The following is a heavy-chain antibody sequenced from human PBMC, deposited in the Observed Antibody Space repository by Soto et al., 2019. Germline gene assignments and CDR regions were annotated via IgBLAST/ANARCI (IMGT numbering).Heavy chain of an antibody. Sequence: EVQLVESGGGLVQPGGSLRLSCVASGFTFNSYSMNWVRQAPGKGLEWISYINSGSTSVFYADSVKGRFTISRDNAKNSLYLQMNSLRAEDTAVYYCVSSASPDAYWGQGTLVTVSS. V-gene: IGHV3-48*01. CDR1: GFTFNSYS. CDR2: INSGSTSV. D-gene: IGHD1-26*01. CDR3: VSSASPDAY. J-gene: IGHJ4*02.